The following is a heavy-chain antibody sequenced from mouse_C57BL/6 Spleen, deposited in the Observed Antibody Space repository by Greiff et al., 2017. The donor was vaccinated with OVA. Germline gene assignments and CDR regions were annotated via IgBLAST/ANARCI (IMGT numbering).Heavy chain of an antibody. CDR3: ARADYYEGFAY. CDR1: GYSFTGYF. Sequence: VQLQQSGPELVKPGDSVKISCKASGYSFTGYFMNWVMQSHGKSLEWIGRINPYNGDTFYNQKFKGKATLTVDKSSSTAHMELRSLTSEDSAVYYCARADYYEGFAYWGQGTLVTVSA. D-gene: IGHD1-1*01. V-gene: IGHV1-20*01. J-gene: IGHJ3*01. CDR2: INPYNGDT.